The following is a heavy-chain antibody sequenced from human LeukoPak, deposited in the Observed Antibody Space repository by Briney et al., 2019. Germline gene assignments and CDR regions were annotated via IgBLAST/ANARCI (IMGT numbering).Heavy chain of an antibody. D-gene: IGHD1-1*01. Sequence: GGSLRLSCAASGFIFSSYSMHWLRRAPGKGLEWVAFIRTDGSDKYYLDSVKGRFTISRDNSNNMLYLQMISLRPEDTAMYYCATDYSWTFDCWGQGTQVTVSS. J-gene: IGHJ4*02. CDR2: IRTDGSDK. CDR3: ATDYSWTFDC. V-gene: IGHV3-30*02. CDR1: GFIFSSYS.